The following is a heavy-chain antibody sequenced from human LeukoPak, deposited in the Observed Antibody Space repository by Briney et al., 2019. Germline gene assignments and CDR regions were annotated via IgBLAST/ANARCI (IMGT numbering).Heavy chain of an antibody. CDR3: ARGSHYYGSGSFPNLDY. D-gene: IGHD3-10*01. CDR1: GGSFSGYY. J-gene: IGHJ4*02. Sequence: PSETLSLTCAVYGGSFSGYYWSWIRQPPGKGLEWIGEINHSGSTNYNPSLKSRVTIAVDTSKNQFSLKLSSVTAADTAVYYCARGSHYYGSGSFPNLDYWGQGTLVTVSS. CDR2: INHSGST. V-gene: IGHV4-34*01.